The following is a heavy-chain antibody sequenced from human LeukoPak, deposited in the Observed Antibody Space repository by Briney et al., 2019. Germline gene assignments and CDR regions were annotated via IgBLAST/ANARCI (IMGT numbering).Heavy chain of an antibody. D-gene: IGHD2-2*03. CDR1: GFTFTHYG. Sequence: PGGSLRLSCVASGFTFTHYGFHWVRQAPGKALEWVSFIPYDGNTKYGESVKGRFTSSRDNSKNTLYLEMNGLRSDDTAVYYCARDPLDISRWTNAFDIWGQGTMVTVSS. CDR2: IPYDGNTK. V-gene: IGHV3-30*03. J-gene: IGHJ3*02. CDR3: ARDPLDISRWTNAFDI.